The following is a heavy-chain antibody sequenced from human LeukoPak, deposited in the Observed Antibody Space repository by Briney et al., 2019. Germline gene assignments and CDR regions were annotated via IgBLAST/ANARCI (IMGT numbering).Heavy chain of an antibody. V-gene: IGHV4-4*07. CDR1: GGSIRNYY. Sequence: SETLSLTCTVSGGSIRNYYWNWIRQPAGKALEWIGHIYSSGITDYNPSLKSRVTMSVDASNTQVSLKLISVTAADTAFYYCGRQVEGAFDLWGQGTMVTVSS. CDR2: IYSSGIT. D-gene: IGHD2-15*01. J-gene: IGHJ3*01. CDR3: GRQVEGAFDL.